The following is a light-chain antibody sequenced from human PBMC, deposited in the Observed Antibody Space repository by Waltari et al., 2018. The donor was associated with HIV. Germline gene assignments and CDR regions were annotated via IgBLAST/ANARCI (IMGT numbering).Light chain of an antibody. CDR2: AAS. J-gene: IGKJ1*01. Sequence: DIQMTQSPSSLSASVGDRVTITCRSRQSISSYLNWYQQKPEKAPKPLIYAASSLQSGVPSRFSGSGSGTDFTLTISSLQPEDFATYYCQQSYSTPRTFGQGTKVEIK. CDR3: QQSYSTPRT. V-gene: IGKV1-39*01. CDR1: QSISSY.